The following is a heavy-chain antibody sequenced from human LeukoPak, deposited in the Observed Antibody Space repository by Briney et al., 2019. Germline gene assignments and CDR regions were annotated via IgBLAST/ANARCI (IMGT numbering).Heavy chain of an antibody. CDR1: GFTVSSNY. CDR3: ARATNYYGMDV. CDR2: IYSSGST. V-gene: IGHV3-66*01. Sequence: GGSLRLSCAASGFTVSSNYMSWVRQAPGKGLECLSIIYSSGSTYYADSVKGRFTISRDNSKNTLYLQMNSLRAEDTAVYYCARATNYYGMDVWGQGTTVTVSS. J-gene: IGHJ6*02. D-gene: IGHD1/OR15-1a*01.